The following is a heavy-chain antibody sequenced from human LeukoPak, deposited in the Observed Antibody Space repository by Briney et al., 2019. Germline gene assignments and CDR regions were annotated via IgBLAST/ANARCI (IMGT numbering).Heavy chain of an antibody. CDR1: GYTFTDYY. D-gene: IGHD5-24*01. V-gene: IGHV1-2*02. J-gene: IGHJ4*02. CDR3: ARDTRSSYLQYYFDY. CDR2: ISPDSGRT. Sequence: WASVKVSCKASGYTFTDYYMHWVRQAPGQGLEWIGWISPDSGRTGFAQKFQGRVTMTRGTSISTAYMELSRLGYDDTAVYYCARDTRSSYLQYYFDYWGQGTLVTVSS.